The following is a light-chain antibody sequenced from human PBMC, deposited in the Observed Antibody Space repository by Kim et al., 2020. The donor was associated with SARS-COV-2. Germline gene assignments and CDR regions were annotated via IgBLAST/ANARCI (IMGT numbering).Light chain of an antibody. CDR3: SSYTSTSPYVI. J-gene: IGLJ2*01. CDR1: NSDVGAYNY. V-gene: IGLV2-14*03. Sequence: QSSTISCTGTNSDVGAYNYVSWYQQQTGKAPKLIIYDVTERPSGVSYRFSGSKSGNTASLIISGLQAEDEADYFCSSYTSTSPYVIFGGGTQLTVL. CDR2: DVT.